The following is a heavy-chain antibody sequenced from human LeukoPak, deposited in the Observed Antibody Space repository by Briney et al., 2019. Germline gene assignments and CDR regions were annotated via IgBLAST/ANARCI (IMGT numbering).Heavy chain of an antibody. CDR1: GFTFSKAW. D-gene: IGHD5-12*01. CDR2: IKNKNDGGTT. Sequence: GGSLRLPCAASGFTFSKAWMSWVRHAPGKGREWFGHIKNKNDGGTTDYAAPVKGRFTISRDDSKNTLYLQMTSLKTVDTAVYYCTTIVAVGSLLDYYYGMDVWGQGTTVTVSS. J-gene: IGHJ6*02. CDR3: TTIVAVGSLLDYYYGMDV. V-gene: IGHV3-15*01.